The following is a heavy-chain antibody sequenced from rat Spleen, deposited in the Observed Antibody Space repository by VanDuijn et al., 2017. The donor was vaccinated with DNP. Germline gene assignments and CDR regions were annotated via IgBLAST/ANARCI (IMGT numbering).Heavy chain of an antibody. V-gene: IGHV5S13*01. CDR2: ISPSGGST. CDR3: ARRATDYYYRYFDF. J-gene: IGHJ1*01. Sequence: EVQLVESGGGLVQPGRSLKLSCAASGFTFSNYGMAWVRQAPTKGLEWVASISPSGGSTYYRDSVKGRFTISRDNAKSTLYLQMNSLRSEDMATYYCARRATDYYYRYFDFWGPGTMVTVSS. D-gene: IGHD1-6*01. CDR1: GFTFSNYG.